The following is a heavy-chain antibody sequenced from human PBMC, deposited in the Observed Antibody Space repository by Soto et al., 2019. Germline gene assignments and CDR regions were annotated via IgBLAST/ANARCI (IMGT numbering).Heavy chain of an antibody. CDR3: AKSTWTNWYFDF. CDR2: IYYDGSN. V-gene: IGHV4-39*01. J-gene: IGHJ2*01. Sequence: QLQLQESGPGLVKPSETLSLMCTVSGGSISSSSAYWGWVRQTPGKGLEWIGSIYYDGSNYYNPSLQSRVTISVDTSKNQFSLTLSSVTAADRAVYFCAKSTWTNWYFDFWGRGTLVSVSS. CDR1: GGSISSSSAY. D-gene: IGHD5-12*01.